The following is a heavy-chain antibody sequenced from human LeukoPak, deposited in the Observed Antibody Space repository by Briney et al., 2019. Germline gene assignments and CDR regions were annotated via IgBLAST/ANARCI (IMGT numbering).Heavy chain of an antibody. J-gene: IGHJ4*02. Sequence: GGSLRLSCAASGFTFSNYWMRWARQAPGKGLEWVASINQDGSETCYVDSVKGRITMSRDNAENSLFLLMNSLRVEDTAVYYCARADGIYWGQGTLVTVSS. CDR1: GFTFSNYW. V-gene: IGHV3-7*01. CDR3: ARADGIY. D-gene: IGHD1-14*01. CDR2: INQDGSET.